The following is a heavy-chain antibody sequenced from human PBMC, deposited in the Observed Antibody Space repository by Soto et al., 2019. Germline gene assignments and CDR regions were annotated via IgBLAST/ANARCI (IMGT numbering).Heavy chain of an antibody. Sequence: GGSLRLSCAASGFTFSDHYMDWVRQAPGKGLEWVGRTRNKANSYTTEYAASVKGRFTISRDDSKNSLYLQMNSLKKEDTAVYYFVRVVEARREMDYWCQGILVTVS. V-gene: IGHV3-72*01. J-gene: IGHJ4*02. CDR3: VRVVEARREMDY. D-gene: IGHD6-6*01. CDR1: GFTFSDHY. CDR2: TRNKANSYTT.